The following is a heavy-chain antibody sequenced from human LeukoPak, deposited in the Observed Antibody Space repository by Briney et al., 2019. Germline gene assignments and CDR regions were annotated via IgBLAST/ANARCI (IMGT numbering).Heavy chain of an antibody. J-gene: IGHJ6*03. D-gene: IGHD3-10*01. Sequence: ASVKVSCKASGYTFTSYYMHWVRQAPGQGLEWMGIINPSGGSTSYAQKFQGRVTITADESTRTVYMQLSSLRSEDTAVYYCARALSPYGSGSYGYYYYYYMDVWGKGTTVTISS. CDR3: ARALSPYGSGSYGYYYYYYMDV. V-gene: IGHV1-46*01. CDR1: GYTFTSYY. CDR2: INPSGGST.